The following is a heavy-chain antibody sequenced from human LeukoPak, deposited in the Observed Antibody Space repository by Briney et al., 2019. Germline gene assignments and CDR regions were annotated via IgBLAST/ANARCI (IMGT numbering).Heavy chain of an antibody. Sequence: GGSLRLSCSASGLTFSSYAMHWVRQAPGKGLEYVSAISSNGGSTYYADSVKGRFTISRDNSKNTLYLQMSSLRAEDTAVCYCVKGSTYDSSGYYESDAFDIWGQGTMVTVSS. CDR3: VKGSTYDSSGYYESDAFDI. V-gene: IGHV3-64D*06. CDR2: ISSNGGST. D-gene: IGHD3-22*01. J-gene: IGHJ3*02. CDR1: GLTFSSYA.